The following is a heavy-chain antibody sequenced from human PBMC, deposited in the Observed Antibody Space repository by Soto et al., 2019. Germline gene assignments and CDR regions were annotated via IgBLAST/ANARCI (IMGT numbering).Heavy chain of an antibody. CDR2: IYYSGST. Sequence: SETLSLTCTVSGGSISSGGYYWSWIRQHPGKGLEWIGYIYYSGSTYYNPSLKSRVTISVDTSKNQFSLKLSSVTAADTAVYYCAREGDYGDSRVDWGQGTLVTVPQ. J-gene: IGHJ4*02. V-gene: IGHV4-31*03. CDR1: GGSISSGGYY. CDR3: AREGDYGDSRVD. D-gene: IGHD4-17*01.